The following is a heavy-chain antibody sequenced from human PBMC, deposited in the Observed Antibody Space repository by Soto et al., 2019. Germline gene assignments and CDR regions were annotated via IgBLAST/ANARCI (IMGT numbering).Heavy chain of an antibody. Sequence: QVQLVQSGAEVKKPGSSVKVSCKTSGGTFRTSAISWVRQAPGHGLEWMGGIMPVFPTPDYAQKFQGRVTITADXSXXXAXXELSSLGSEDTAVYYCARDKDRQQLGGNYYYIMDVWGQGTTVTVSS. J-gene: IGHJ6*02. D-gene: IGHD3-3*02. CDR3: ARDKDRQQLGGNYYYIMDV. CDR1: GGTFRTSA. V-gene: IGHV1-69*12. CDR2: IMPVFPTP.